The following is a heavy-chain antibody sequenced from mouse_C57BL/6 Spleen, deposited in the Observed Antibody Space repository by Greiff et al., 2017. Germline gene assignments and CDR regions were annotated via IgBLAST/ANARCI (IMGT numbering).Heavy chain of an antibody. J-gene: IGHJ2*01. D-gene: IGHD2-12*01. Sequence: VQLQQSGPELVKPGASVKISCKASGYTFTDYYMNWVKQSPGQGLEWIGDINPNNGGTSYNQKFKGKATLTVDKSSSTAYMELRSLTSEDSAVYYCARTYNIIYFDYWGQGTTLTVSS. V-gene: IGHV1-26*01. CDR2: INPNNGGT. CDR1: GYTFTDYY. CDR3: ARTYNIIYFDY.